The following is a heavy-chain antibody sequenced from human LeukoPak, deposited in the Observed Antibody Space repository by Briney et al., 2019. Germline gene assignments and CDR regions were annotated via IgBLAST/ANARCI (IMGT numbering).Heavy chain of an antibody. Sequence: SETLSLTCSVSNDSISNYYWTWIRQPPGKGLEWIGYIYYTGITNYNPSLKSRVTISVDTSKNQFSLKLSSVTAADTAVYYCARGDGSGYDLGPLGYWGQGTLVTVSS. V-gene: IGHV4-59*12. CDR1: NDSISNYY. CDR2: IYYTGIT. CDR3: ARGDGSGYDLGPLGY. D-gene: IGHD5-12*01. J-gene: IGHJ4*02.